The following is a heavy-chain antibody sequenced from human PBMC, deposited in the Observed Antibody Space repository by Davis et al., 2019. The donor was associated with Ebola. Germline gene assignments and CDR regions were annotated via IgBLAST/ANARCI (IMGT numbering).Heavy chain of an antibody. J-gene: IGHJ6*02. CDR3: ARDYDFWSGYQYYYYGMDV. CDR1: GYTFTSYG. CDR2: ISAYNGNT. Sequence: ASVKVSCKASGYTFTSYGISWVRQAPGQGLEWMGWISAYNGNTNYAQKLQGRVTMTTDTSTSTAYMELRSLRSEDTAVYYCARDYDFWSGYQYYYYGMDVWGQGTTVTVSS. V-gene: IGHV1-18*01. D-gene: IGHD3-3*01.